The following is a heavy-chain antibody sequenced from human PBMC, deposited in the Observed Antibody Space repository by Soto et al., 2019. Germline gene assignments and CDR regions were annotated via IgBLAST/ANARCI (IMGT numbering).Heavy chain of an antibody. V-gene: IGHV1-69*01. CDR1: GGTFSSYA. D-gene: IGHD7-27*01. CDR3: ARGQGTGDPYFYDYYGMDV. CDR2: IIPIFGTA. J-gene: IGHJ6*02. Sequence: QVQLVQSGAEVKKPGSSVKVSCKASGGTFSSYAISWVRQAPGQGLEWMGGIIPIFGTANYAQKFQGRVTITADESTSTAYMELSSLRSEDTAVYYCARGQGTGDPYFYDYYGMDVWGQGTTVTVSS.